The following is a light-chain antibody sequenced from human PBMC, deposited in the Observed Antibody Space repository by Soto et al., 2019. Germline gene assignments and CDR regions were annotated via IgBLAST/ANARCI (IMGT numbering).Light chain of an antibody. Sequence: EIVMTQSPPTLSVSPGERATLSCRASQSVTNKLAWYQQKPGQAPRLLIFGASTRATGIPARFSGSGSGTELTLTISSLQSEDFAVYYCQQYYDWPPTFGQGTKVEIK. CDR2: GAS. CDR3: QQYYDWPPT. V-gene: IGKV3-15*01. J-gene: IGKJ1*01. CDR1: QSVTNK.